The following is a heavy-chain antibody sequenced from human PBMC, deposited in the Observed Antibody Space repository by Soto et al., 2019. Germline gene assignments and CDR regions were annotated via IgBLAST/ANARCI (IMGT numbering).Heavy chain of an antibody. CDR1: GGSITNYY. CDR3: ARHGFGPLHGRVDV. D-gene: IGHD3-10*01. V-gene: IGHV4-59*08. CDR2: INYDGYS. J-gene: IGHJ6*02. Sequence: QVQLQESGPGLVKPSETLSLTCTVSGGSITNYYCSWFRQPPGKGLEWIGYINYDGYSAYNLSLKRRVTLSMDASKTHFSLMLESVTATDTAVYYCARHGFGPLHGRVDVWGPGTTVIVSS.